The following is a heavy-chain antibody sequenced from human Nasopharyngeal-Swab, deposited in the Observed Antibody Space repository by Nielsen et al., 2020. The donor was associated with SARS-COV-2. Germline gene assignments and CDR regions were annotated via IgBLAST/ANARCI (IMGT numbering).Heavy chain of an antibody. Sequence: SETLSLTCTVSGGSISGHYWSWIRQSPGKGLEWIGYFYYSGITNYNPSLKSRVTILIDTSKNQFSLKLNSVTAADTAVYYCAREAVGGLVDSWGQGTLVTVSS. CDR3: AREAVGGLVDS. CDR2: FYYSGIT. J-gene: IGHJ4*02. D-gene: IGHD1-26*01. CDR1: GGSISGHY. V-gene: IGHV4-59*11.